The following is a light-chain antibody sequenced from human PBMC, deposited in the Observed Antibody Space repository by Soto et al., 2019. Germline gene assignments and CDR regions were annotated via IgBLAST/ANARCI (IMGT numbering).Light chain of an antibody. Sequence: QSVLTQPASVSGSPGQSITISCSGTSRDIGAYNLVSWYQQPPGKAPKLLIYDVNNRPSGVSNRFSGSKSGNTASLTISGLQTEDEADYYCVSYTTSTSYVFGSGTKVTVL. V-gene: IGLV2-14*01. CDR3: VSYTTSTSYV. J-gene: IGLJ1*01. CDR1: SRDIGAYNL. CDR2: DVN.